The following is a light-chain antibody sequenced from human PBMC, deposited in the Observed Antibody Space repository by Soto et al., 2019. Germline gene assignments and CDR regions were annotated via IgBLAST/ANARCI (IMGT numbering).Light chain of an antibody. CDR1: SSNIGNNA. CDR3: AAWDDSPNGYV. Sequence: QSVLTXPPSVSEAPRQRVTISCSGSSSNIGNNAVNWYQQLPGKAPKLLIYYDDLLPSGVSDRFSGSKSGTSASLAISGLQSEDEADYYCAAWDDSPNGYVFGTGTKVTVL. V-gene: IGLV1-36*01. J-gene: IGLJ1*01. CDR2: YDD.